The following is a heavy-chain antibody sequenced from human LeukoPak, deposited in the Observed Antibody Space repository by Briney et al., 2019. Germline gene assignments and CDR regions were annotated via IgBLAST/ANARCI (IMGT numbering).Heavy chain of an antibody. Sequence: PGGSLRLSCAASGFTFSNYGMSWVRQAPGKGLEWVSAISGRSDSTYYADSVKGRFTISRDNSKNTLYLQMNSLRAEDTAVYYCANGGGGPITYYDILTGSSDYWGQGTLVTVSS. CDR3: ANGGGGPITYYDILTGSSDY. CDR1: GFTFSNYG. J-gene: IGHJ4*02. CDR2: ISGRSDST. D-gene: IGHD3-9*01. V-gene: IGHV3-23*01.